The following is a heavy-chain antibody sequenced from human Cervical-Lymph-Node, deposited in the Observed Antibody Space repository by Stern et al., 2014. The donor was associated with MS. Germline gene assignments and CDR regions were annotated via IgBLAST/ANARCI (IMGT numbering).Heavy chain of an antibody. CDR3: ALSSETSDRWYSLGYDL. CDR1: GGTFSKFP. J-gene: IGHJ5*02. V-gene: IGHV1-69*01. D-gene: IGHD6-13*01. Sequence: QVQLVQSGAEVTKPGSSEKVYCKASGGTFSKFPSSWVRQAPGLGLVWMGGIFPVFGTPTYAQEFRGRVTITADVSTSTVYMELSSLRSDDTAVYYCALSSETSDRWYSLGYDLWGQGTLVTVSS. CDR2: IFPVFGTP.